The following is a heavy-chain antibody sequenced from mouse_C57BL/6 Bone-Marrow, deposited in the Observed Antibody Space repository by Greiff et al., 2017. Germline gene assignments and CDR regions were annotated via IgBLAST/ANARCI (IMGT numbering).Heavy chain of an antibody. J-gene: IGHJ2*01. CDR3: ARKRLLRSDY. V-gene: IGHV1-81*01. CDR1: GYTFTSSG. D-gene: IGHD1-1*01. Sequence: VQGVESGAELARPGASVKLSCKASGYTFTSSGICWVKQRTGQGLEWIGEIYPRSGNTYYNEKFKGKATLTADKTSSTAYRELRSLTSEDSAVYFCARKRLLRSDYGGQGTTLTVSS. CDR2: IYPRSGNT.